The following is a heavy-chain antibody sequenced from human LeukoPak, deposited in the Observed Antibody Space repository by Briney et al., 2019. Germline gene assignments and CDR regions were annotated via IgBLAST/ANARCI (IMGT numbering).Heavy chain of an antibody. CDR1: GYSFTSCG. D-gene: IGHD5-12*01. CDR3: ARVYESPIVATVGGYFDY. CDR2: ISAYNGNT. V-gene: IGHV1-18*01. Sequence: ASVNVSFKSSGYSFTSCGNSWVRQAHGQGLEWMGWISAYNGNTNYAQKLQGRVTMTTDTSTSTAYMELRSLRSDDTAVYYCARVYESPIVATVGGYFDYWGQGTLVTVSS. J-gene: IGHJ4*02.